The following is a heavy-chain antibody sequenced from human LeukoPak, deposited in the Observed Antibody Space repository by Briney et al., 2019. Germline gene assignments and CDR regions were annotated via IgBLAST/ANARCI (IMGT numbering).Heavy chain of an antibody. CDR1: GYTFTSYD. CDR2: MNPNSGNT. CDR3: ARVRRYSGSYFGN. V-gene: IGHV1-8*01. D-gene: IGHD1-26*01. J-gene: IGHJ4*02. Sequence: GASVKVSCKASGYTFTSYDINWVRQATGQGLEWMGWMNPNSGNTGYAQKFQGRVTMTRNTSISTAYMELSSLRSEDTAVYYCARVRRYSGSYFGNWGQGTLVTVSS.